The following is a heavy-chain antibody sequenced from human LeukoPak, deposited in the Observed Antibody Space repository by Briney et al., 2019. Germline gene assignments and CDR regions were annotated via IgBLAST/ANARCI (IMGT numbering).Heavy chain of an antibody. CDR2: IYYSGNT. D-gene: IGHD5-12*01. CDR3: ARHIRYTYDTNWFHP. J-gene: IGHJ5*02. Sequence: PSETLSLTCSVSGDSIAATSYYWAWIRQPPGKGLEWIGSIYYSGNTNYDPSLQSRVTMSVDTSRNQFSLSLSSVTAADTAVYYCARHIRYTYDTNWFHPWGQGTLVTVSS. CDR1: GDSIAATSYY. V-gene: IGHV4-39*01.